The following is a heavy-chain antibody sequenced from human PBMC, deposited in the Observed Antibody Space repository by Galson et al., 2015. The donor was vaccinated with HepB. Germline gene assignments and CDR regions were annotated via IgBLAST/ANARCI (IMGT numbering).Heavy chain of an antibody. CDR3: ARARTQIHIVVVTAILDAFDI. D-gene: IGHD2-21*02. Sequence: SVKVSCKASGYTFTSYYMHWVRQAPGQGLEWMGIINPSGGSTSYAQKLQGRVTMTRDTSTSTVYMELSSLRSEDTAVYYCARARTQIHIVVVTAILDAFDIWGQGTMVTVPS. J-gene: IGHJ3*02. V-gene: IGHV1-46*04. CDR2: INPSGGST. CDR1: GYTFTSYY.